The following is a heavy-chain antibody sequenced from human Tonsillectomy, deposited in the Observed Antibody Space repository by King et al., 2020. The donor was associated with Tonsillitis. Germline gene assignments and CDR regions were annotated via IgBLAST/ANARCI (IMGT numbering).Heavy chain of an antibody. J-gene: IGHJ4*02. CDR2: IFYTWNT. D-gene: IGHD1-26*01. CDR3: ARREGPFDY. Sequence: QLQESGPGLVKPSETLSLTCTVSGVSFSSSSYYWGWIRQPPGKGREWIGSIFYTWNTYFNPSLKSRVTISVDTSKNQFSLSGSSVTAADTAVYYCARREGPFDYWGQGTLVTVSS. CDR1: GVSFSSSSYY. V-gene: IGHV4-39*01.